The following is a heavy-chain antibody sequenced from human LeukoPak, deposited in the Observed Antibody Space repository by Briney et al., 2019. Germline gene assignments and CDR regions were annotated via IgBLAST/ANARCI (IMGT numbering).Heavy chain of an antibody. J-gene: IGHJ4*02. CDR3: ASRHYDILTGYPSLLFDF. CDR2: VYYSGST. Sequence: PSETLSLTCSVSGDFITAYYWSWIRQPPGKGLEWIGYVYYSGSTEYNPSLRSRVTISLEMSKHQFSLNLTSVTAADTAVYYCASRHYDILTGYPSLLFDFWGQGGLVTVSS. D-gene: IGHD3-9*01. V-gene: IGHV4-59*12. CDR1: GDFITAYY.